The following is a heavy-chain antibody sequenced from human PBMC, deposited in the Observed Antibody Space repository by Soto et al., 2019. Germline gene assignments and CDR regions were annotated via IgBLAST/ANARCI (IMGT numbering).Heavy chain of an antibody. CDR1: GYTFTSYD. D-gene: IGHD3-22*01. V-gene: IGHV1-8*01. J-gene: IGHJ5*02. CDR3: ARGSYYDSSGYRGNWFDP. Sequence: QVQLVQSGAEVKKPGASVKVSCKASGYTFTSYDINWVRQATGQGLVWMGWMNPNSGNTGYAQKFQGRVTMTRNTSIITAYMELSSLRSEDTAVYYCARGSYYDSSGYRGNWFDPWGQGTLVTVSS. CDR2: MNPNSGNT.